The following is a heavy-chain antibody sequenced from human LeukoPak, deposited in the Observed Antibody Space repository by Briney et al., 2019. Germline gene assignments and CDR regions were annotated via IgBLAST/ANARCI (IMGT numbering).Heavy chain of an antibody. V-gene: IGHV6-1*01. CDR2: TYYRSRWYN. D-gene: IGHD6-19*01. CDR3: ARDPRISSGWQFDY. CDR1: GDSVSSKSAT. J-gene: IGHJ4*02. Sequence: SHTLTLTCAISGDSVSSKSATWNWLRQSPSRGLEWLGKTYYRSRWYNDSALSVKSRITINPDTSKNQFSLHLNSVTPEDTAVYYCARDPRISSGWQFDYWGQGTLVTVSS.